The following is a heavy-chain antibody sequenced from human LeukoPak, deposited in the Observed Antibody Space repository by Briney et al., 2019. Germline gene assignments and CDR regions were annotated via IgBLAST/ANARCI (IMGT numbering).Heavy chain of an antibody. Sequence: GGSLRLSCAASGFTFSDYYMSWIRQAPGKGLDWVSYISSSGSTIYYADSVKGRFTISRDNAKNTLYLQMNSLRAEDTAVYYCARDHSSGSEYFQHWGQGTLVTVSS. CDR1: GFTFSDYY. D-gene: IGHD6-6*01. CDR2: ISSSGSTI. V-gene: IGHV3-11*04. CDR3: ARDHSSGSEYFQH. J-gene: IGHJ1*01.